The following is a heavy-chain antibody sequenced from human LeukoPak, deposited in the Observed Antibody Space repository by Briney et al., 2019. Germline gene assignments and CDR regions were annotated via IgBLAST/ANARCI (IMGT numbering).Heavy chain of an antibody. J-gene: IGHJ6*03. V-gene: IGHV1-2*02. Sequence: GASVKVSCKASGYTFTGYYMHWVRQAPGQGLEWMGWINPNSGGTNYAQKFQGRVTMTRDTSISTAYMELSRLRSDDTAVYYCARDYGVGAVRYYYYYYMDVWGKGTTVTISS. CDR3: ARDYGVGAVRYYYYYYMDV. CDR2: INPNSGGT. CDR1: GYTFTGYY. D-gene: IGHD1-26*01.